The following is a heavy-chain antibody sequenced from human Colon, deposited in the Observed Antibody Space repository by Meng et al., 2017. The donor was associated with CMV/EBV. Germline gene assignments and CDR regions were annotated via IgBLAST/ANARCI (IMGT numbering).Heavy chain of an antibody. CDR2: ISADNVHT. J-gene: IGHJ4*02. CDR3: ARVYEYSSSRGMDY. CDR1: GYIFTYYG. V-gene: IGHV1-18*01. D-gene: IGHD6-6*01. Sequence: QVQLVDAGAEMKKPGASVKVSCKTSGYIFTYYGISWVRQAPGQGLEWMGWISADNVHTSHAQNVQDRVTMTTDTSTSTHYMELRNLRPDDTAVYYCARVYEYSSSRGMDYWGQGTLVTVSS.